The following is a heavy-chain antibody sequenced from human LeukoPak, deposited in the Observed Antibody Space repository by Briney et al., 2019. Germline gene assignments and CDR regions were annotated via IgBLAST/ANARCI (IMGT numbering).Heavy chain of an antibody. CDR1: GSPLGSKK. Sequence: GGSLDPPLPAPGSPLGSKKSTWARRPPGRGLGWVSYISSSCSTIYYADSVKGRFTISRDNAKNSLYLQMNSLRAEDTAAYYCARGGSYYGMDVWGQGTTVTVSS. V-gene: IGHV3-48*03. J-gene: IGHJ6*02. D-gene: IGHD1-26*01. CDR3: ARGGSYYGMDV. CDR2: ISSSCSTI.